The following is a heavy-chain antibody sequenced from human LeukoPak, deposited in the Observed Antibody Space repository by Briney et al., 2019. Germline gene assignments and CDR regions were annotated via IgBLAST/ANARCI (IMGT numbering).Heavy chain of an antibody. D-gene: IGHD6-13*01. CDR2: FDPEDGET. V-gene: IGHV1-24*01. Sequence: ASVKVSCKVSGYTLTELSMHWVRQAPGKGLEWMGGFDPEDGETIYAQKFQGRVTMTEDTSTDTAYMELSSLRSEDTAVYYCATDSPKLDSSSWYYWGQGTLVTVSS. CDR1: GYTLTELS. CDR3: ATDSPKLDSSSWYY. J-gene: IGHJ4*02.